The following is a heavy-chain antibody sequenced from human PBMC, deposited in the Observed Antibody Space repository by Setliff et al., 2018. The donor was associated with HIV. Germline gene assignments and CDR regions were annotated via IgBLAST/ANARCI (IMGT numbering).Heavy chain of an antibody. V-gene: IGHV3-7*05. CDR3: ANMQWASNAWYSFDY. D-gene: IGHD6-19*01. J-gene: IGHJ4*02. CDR2: IQQHGSEI. CDR1: GYTFSSYW. Sequence: GGSLRLSCAASGYTFSSYWMAWARQCPGKGLEWVANIQQHGSEIHYVASVEGRFTISRDNAKNSLNLQMNSLRAEDTAVYYCANMQWASNAWYSFDYWGQGALVTVSS.